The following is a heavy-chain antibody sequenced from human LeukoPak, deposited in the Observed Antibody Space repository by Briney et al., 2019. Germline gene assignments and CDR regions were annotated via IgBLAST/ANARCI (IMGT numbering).Heavy chain of an antibody. Sequence: GGSLRLSCAASGFTFSDYYMSWIRQAPGKGLEWVSYISSSGSTIYYADSVKGRFTISRDDAKNSLYLQMNSLRAEDTAVYYCARDIYYYDSSGYYYPGGSDCWGQGTLVTVSS. V-gene: IGHV3-11*01. D-gene: IGHD3-22*01. CDR2: ISSSGSTI. J-gene: IGHJ4*02. CDR1: GFTFSDYY. CDR3: ARDIYYYDSSGYYYPGGSDC.